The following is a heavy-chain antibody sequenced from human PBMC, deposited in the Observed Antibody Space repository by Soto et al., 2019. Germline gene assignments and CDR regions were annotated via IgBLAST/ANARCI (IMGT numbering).Heavy chain of an antibody. V-gene: IGHV3-21*01. CDR2: ISSSSSYI. D-gene: IGHD5-12*01. CDR1: GFTFSSYS. Sequence: GGSLRLSCAASGFTFSSYSMNWVRQAPGKGLEWVSSISSSSSYIYYADSVKGRFTISRDNAKNSLYLQMNSLRAEDTAVYYCARAGGDGYDFYPTLAGRDLDFDYWGQGTLVTVSS. J-gene: IGHJ4*02. CDR3: ARAGGDGYDFYPTLAGRDLDFDY.